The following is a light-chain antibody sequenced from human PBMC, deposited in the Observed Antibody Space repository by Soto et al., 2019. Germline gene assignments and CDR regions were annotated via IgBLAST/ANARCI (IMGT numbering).Light chain of an antibody. CDR2: DAF. Sequence: EKVMTQSPATLSVSPGERATLSCRASQNVMTRLAWYQQKPGQAPRLLIYDAFTRATGIPARFSGSASGTDFTLTISSLQSEDFAVYYCQQYDEWPLTFGGGTKVEIK. CDR3: QQYDEWPLT. CDR1: QNVMTR. V-gene: IGKV3-15*01. J-gene: IGKJ4*01.